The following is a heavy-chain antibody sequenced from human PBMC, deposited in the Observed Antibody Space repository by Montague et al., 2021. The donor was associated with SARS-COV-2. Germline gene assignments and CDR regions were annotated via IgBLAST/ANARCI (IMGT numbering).Heavy chain of an antibody. CDR2: IYYSGST. Sequence: SETLSLTCTVSGGSISSSSYYWGWIRQPPRKGLEWIGSIYYSGSTYYNPSLKSRVTISVDTSKNQFSLKLSSVTAADTAVYYCAADYGERDWFDPWGQGTLVTVSS. J-gene: IGHJ5*02. D-gene: IGHD4-17*01. CDR3: AADYGERDWFDP. CDR1: GGSISSSSYY. V-gene: IGHV4-39*01.